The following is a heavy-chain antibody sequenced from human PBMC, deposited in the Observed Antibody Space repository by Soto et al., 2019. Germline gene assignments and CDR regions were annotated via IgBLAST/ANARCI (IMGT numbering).Heavy chain of an antibody. J-gene: IGHJ4*02. CDR1: GFIFSNYN. Sequence: EVQLVASGGGLVKPGGSLRLSCAASGFIFSNYNMNWVRQAPGEGLEWVSSISSSSSYIYYADSVKGRFTISRDNAKNSLYLQRNRLRAEDTAVYYCAGGSGSSPDYWGQGTLVTVSS. V-gene: IGHV3-21*01. CDR3: AGGSGSSPDY. D-gene: IGHD6-6*01. CDR2: ISSSSSYI.